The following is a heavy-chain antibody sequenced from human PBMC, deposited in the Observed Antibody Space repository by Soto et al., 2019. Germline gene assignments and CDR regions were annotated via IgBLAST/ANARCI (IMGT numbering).Heavy chain of an antibody. CDR3: ASSTITMIVEARFDY. J-gene: IGHJ4*02. Sequence: EVQLVESGGGLVQPGGSLRLSCAASGFTFSSYAMHWVRQAPGKGLEYVSAISSNGGSTYYANSVKGRFTISRDNSKNTLYLQMGSLRAEDMAVYYCASSTITMIVEARFDYWGQGTLVTVSS. CDR1: GFTFSSYA. V-gene: IGHV3-64*01. D-gene: IGHD3-22*01. CDR2: ISSNGGST.